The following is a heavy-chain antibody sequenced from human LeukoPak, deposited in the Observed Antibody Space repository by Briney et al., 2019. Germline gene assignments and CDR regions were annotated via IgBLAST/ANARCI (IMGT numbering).Heavy chain of an antibody. CDR3: ANNFDY. CDR1: GFTFSNYG. CDR2: IWHDGSNK. J-gene: IGHJ4*02. Sequence: GGSLRLSCAASGFTFSNYGMHWVRQAPGKGLEWVAVIWHDGSNKYYADSVKGRLTISRDNSKNTLSLQMNSLRVEVTAVYYCANNFDYWGQGTLVTVSS. V-gene: IGHV3-33*06.